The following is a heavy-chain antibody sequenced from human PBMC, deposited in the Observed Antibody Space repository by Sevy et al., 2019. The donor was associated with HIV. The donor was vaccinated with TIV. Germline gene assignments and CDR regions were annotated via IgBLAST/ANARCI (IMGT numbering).Heavy chain of an antibody. J-gene: IGHJ4*02. CDR3: ARLPYAILTGYYPPYYFDY. CDR1: GYSFTSYW. V-gene: IGHV5-51*01. CDR2: IYPGDSDT. D-gene: IGHD3-9*01. Sequence: GESLKISCKGSGYSFTSYWIGWVRQMPGKGLEWMGIIYPGDSDTSYSPSFQGQVTISADKSIRPAYLQWSSLKASDTAMYYCARLPYAILTGYYPPYYFDYWGQGTLVTVSS.